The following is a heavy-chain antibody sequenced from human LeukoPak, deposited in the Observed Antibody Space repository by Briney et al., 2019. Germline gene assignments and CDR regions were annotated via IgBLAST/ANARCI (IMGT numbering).Heavy chain of an antibody. D-gene: IGHD3-22*01. CDR1: GGSIINYY. CDR3: ARLKYYDSTGYSLGYYMDV. J-gene: IGHJ6*03. V-gene: IGHV4-4*07. CDR2: IYVTGST. Sequence: SETLSLTCTVSGGSIINYYWSWIRQPAGTGLEWVGRIYVTGSTIYNPSLQSRLSMSVDTSKNQFSLRLTSVTAADTAVYHCARLKYYDSTGYSLGYYMDVWGKGITVTVSS.